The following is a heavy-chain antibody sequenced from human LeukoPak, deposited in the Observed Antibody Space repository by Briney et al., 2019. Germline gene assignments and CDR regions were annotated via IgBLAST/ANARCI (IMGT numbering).Heavy chain of an antibody. J-gene: IGHJ4*02. CDR3: ARESGHIDF. Sequence: GGSLRLSCAASGFTFSSYAMSWVRQAPGKGLEWVSAISGSGGSTYYADSVKGRFTISRDNAKNSLYLQMNTLRAEDTAVYYCARESGHIDFWGQGTLVTVSS. CDR1: GFTFSSYA. CDR2: ISGSGGST. D-gene: IGHD3-10*01. V-gene: IGHV3-23*01.